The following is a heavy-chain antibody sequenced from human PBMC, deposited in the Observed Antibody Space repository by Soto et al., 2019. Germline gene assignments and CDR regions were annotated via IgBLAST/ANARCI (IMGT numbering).Heavy chain of an antibody. V-gene: IGHV1-69*13. CDR2: IIPIFGTA. CDR1: GGTFSSYA. J-gene: IGHJ3*02. CDR3: AREERRPEIYRMIVMVSDDFDI. Sequence: SVKVSCKASGGTFSSYAISWVRQAPGQGLEWMGGIIPIFGTANYAQKFQGRVTITADESTSTAYMELSSLRSEDTAVYYCAREERRPEIYRMIVMVSDDFDIWGQGTMVTVSS. D-gene: IGHD3-22*01.